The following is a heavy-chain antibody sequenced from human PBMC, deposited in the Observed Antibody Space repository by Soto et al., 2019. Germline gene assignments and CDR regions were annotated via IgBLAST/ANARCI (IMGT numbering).Heavy chain of an antibody. J-gene: IGHJ5*01. CDR2: ISSSGLTT. D-gene: IGHD3-10*01. Sequence: GGSLRLSCQASGFNLSRYEMHWVRKAPGKGLEWVSYISSSGLTTYYADFAEGRFTISRDNAKDSLYLHLNSLRVGDTAVYYCARYGTRGDWWGLGTQVTVSS. V-gene: IGHV3-48*03. CDR1: GFNLSRYE. CDR3: ARYGTRGDW.